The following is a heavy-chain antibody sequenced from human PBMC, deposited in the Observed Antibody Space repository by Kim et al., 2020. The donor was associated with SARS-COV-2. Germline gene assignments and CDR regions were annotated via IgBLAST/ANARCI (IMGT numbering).Heavy chain of an antibody. D-gene: IGHD6-19*01. CDR2: ISSSSSYI. CDR3: AREEAGYSSGWFYYYYYMDV. CDR1: GFTFSSYS. V-gene: IGHV3-21*01. J-gene: IGHJ6*03. Sequence: GGSLRLSCAASGFTFSSYSMNWVRQAPGKGLEWVSSISSSSSYIYYADSVKGRITISRDNDKNSLDLQMNSLCAEDTAVYYCAREEAGYSSGWFYYYYYMDVWGKGTTVTVSS.